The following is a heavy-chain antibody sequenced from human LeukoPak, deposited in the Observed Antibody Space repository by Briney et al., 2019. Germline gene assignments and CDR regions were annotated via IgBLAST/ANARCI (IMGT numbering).Heavy chain of an antibody. D-gene: IGHD3-22*01. CDR3: ARHYGDDRSGYYFDY. V-gene: IGHV4-39*01. CDR2: ISYSGRT. CDR1: GDSISSSSYY. Sequence: SETLSLTCSVSGDSISSSSYYWGWIRQPPGKGLEWIGSISYSGRTYYNPSLKSRVTSSVDTPKNQFSLKLTSVTAADTAVYYCARHYGDDRSGYYFDYWGQGVLVTVSS. J-gene: IGHJ4*02.